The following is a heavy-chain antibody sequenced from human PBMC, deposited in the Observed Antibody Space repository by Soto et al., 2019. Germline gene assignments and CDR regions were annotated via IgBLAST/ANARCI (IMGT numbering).Heavy chain of an antibody. CDR1: GFTFSSYG. V-gene: IGHV3-33*01. Sequence: QPGGSLRLSCAASGFTFSSYGMHWVRQAPGKGLEWVAVIWYDGSNKYYADSVKGRFTNSRDNSKNTLYLQMNSLRAEDTAVYYCARVLDIVVVVAAAKGGMDVWGKGTRVTVSS. CDR3: ARVLDIVVVVAAAKGGMDV. CDR2: IWYDGSNK. J-gene: IGHJ6*04. D-gene: IGHD2-15*01.